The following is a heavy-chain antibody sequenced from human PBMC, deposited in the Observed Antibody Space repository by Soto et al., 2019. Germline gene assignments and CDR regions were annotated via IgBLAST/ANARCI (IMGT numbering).Heavy chain of an antibody. CDR3: AKDSRLPGFGLLIHAFDI. CDR2: ISGSLGSA. Sequence: EMQLLVSGGDLGQPGGSLRLSCAVSGFTFNDYAMSWVRQAPGKGLEWVSTISGSLGSAYYAASVDGRFTISGDNSNNTLYLQMNSLRVEDTATYYCAKDSRLPGFGLLIHAFDIWGHGTMVTVSS. CDR1: GFTFNDYA. D-gene: IGHD3-3*01. V-gene: IGHV3-23*01. J-gene: IGHJ3*02.